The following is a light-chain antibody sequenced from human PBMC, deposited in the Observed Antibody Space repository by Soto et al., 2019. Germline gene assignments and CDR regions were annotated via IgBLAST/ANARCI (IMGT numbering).Light chain of an antibody. CDR2: EDN. J-gene: IGLJ2*01. CDR3: QSYDADFVI. V-gene: IGLV6-57*04. Sequence: NFMLTQPHSVSESPGKTVTISCTRSSGSIASNYVQWYQQRPGSAPTTVIYEDNQRPSGVPDRFSGSIDSSSNSASLTISRLKTEDEADYYCQSYDADFVIFGGGTKLTVL. CDR1: SGSIASNY.